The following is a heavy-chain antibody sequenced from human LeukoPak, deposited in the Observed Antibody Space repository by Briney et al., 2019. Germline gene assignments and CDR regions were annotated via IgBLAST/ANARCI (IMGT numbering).Heavy chain of an antibody. CDR1: GFTFSSYS. CDR2: ISSRSSYR. V-gene: IGHV3-21*01. J-gene: IGHJ5*02. Sequence: PGGSLRPSCAASGFTFSSYSMNWVRQAPGKGLEWVSSISSRSSYRYYADSMKGRFTISRDNAKNSLYLQMNSLRAEDTAVYYCARATQYCSGGSCYDTWFDPWGQGTLVTVSS. CDR3: ARATQYCSGGSCYDTWFDP. D-gene: IGHD2-15*01.